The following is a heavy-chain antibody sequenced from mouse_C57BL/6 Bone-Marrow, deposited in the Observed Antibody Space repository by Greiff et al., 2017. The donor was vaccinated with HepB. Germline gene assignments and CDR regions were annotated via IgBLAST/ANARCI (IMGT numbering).Heavy chain of an antibody. J-gene: IGHJ3*01. CDR2: IDPSDSYT. CDR3: ARSLGGFAY. Sequence: VKLVESGAELVKPGASVKLSCKASGYTFTSYWMQWVKQRPGQGLEWIGEIDPSDSYTNYNQKFKGKATLTVDTSSSTAYMQLSSLTSEDSAVYYCARSLGGFAYWGQGTLVTVSA. CDR1: GYTFTSYW. V-gene: IGHV1-50*01. D-gene: IGHD3-3*01.